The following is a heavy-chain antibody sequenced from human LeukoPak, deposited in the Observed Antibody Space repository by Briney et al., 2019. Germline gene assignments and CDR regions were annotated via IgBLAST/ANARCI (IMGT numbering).Heavy chain of an antibody. CDR2: ISAYNGNT. V-gene: IGHV1-18*04. Sequence: ASVKVSCKASGYTFTGYFIHWVRQAPGQGLEWMGWISAYNGNTNYAQKLQGRVTMTTDTSTSTAYMELRSLRSDDTAVYYCARAHGWNNAFDIWGQGTMVTVSS. CDR3: ARAHGWNNAFDI. D-gene: IGHD1/OR15-1a*01. J-gene: IGHJ3*02. CDR1: GYTFTGYF.